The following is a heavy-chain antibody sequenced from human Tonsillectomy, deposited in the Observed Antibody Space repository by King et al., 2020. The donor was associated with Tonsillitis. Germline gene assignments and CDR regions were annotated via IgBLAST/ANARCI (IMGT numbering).Heavy chain of an antibody. CDR2: ISGNGGST. CDR3: AKDHAATGTADYFQH. J-gene: IGHJ1*01. CDR1: GFTFSSHA. V-gene: IGHV3-23*01. D-gene: IGHD6-13*01. Sequence: VQPQESGGGLVQPGGSLRLSCAASGFTFSSHAMSWVRQTPGKGLEWVASISGNGGSTYYAGSVKGRFTISRDNSKNTVYLQMNSLRVEDAAVFYCAKDHAATGTADYFQHWGQGTLVTVSS.